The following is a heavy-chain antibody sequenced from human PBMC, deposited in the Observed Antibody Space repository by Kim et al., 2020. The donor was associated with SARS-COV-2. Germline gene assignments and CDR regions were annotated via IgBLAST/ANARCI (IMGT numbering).Heavy chain of an antibody. Sequence: AQGFTGRFVFSLDTSVSTAYLQISSLKAEDTAVYYCARAVGTDEYYFDYWGQGTLVTVSS. J-gene: IGHJ4*02. V-gene: IGHV7-4-1*02. D-gene: IGHD1-26*01. CDR3: ARAVGTDEYYFDY.